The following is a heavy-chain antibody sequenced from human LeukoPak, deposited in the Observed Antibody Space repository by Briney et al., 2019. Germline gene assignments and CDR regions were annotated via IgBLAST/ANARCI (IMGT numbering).Heavy chain of an antibody. V-gene: IGHV3-30-3*01. D-gene: IGHD6-19*01. Sequence: TGGSLRLSCAASGFTFSNYAIHWVRQAPGKGLEWVAVISYDGSNKYYADSVKGRFTISRDNSKNTLYLQMNGLRAEDTAVYYCARRFSSGWDFDYWGQGTLVTVSS. CDR3: ARRFSSGWDFDY. CDR2: ISYDGSNK. CDR1: GFTFSNYA. J-gene: IGHJ4*02.